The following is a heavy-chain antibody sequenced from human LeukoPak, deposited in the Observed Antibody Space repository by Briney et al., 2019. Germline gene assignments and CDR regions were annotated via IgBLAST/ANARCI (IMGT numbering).Heavy chain of an antibody. J-gene: IGHJ4*02. Sequence: GGSLRLSCAASGFTFSSHAMSWVRQAPGKGLEWVSVLYNAGSTYYAESVKGRFTISRDNSKNTLYLQMNSLRAEDTAVYYCAREGYSYGSPYFDYWGQGTLVTVSS. D-gene: IGHD5-18*01. CDR1: GFTFSSHA. V-gene: IGHV3-53*01. CDR3: AREGYSYGSPYFDY. CDR2: LYNAGST.